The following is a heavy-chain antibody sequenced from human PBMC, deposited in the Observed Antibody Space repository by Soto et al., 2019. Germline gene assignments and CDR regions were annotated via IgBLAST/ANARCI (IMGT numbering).Heavy chain of an antibody. J-gene: IGHJ4*02. CDR2: ISTDGTYR. Sequence: QVQLVESGGGVVQPGTSLRLSCAASGFTFSGHAMHWVRQAPGKGLDWVAAISTDGTYRVYADSVKGRFTMSRDNSKNTVHLQMDSLRVEDTAVYQCVIDVAVGGTRGTIDYWGQRTQVTVSS. CDR3: VIDVAVGGTRGTIDY. CDR1: GFTFSGHA. V-gene: IGHV3-30-3*01. D-gene: IGHD1-26*01.